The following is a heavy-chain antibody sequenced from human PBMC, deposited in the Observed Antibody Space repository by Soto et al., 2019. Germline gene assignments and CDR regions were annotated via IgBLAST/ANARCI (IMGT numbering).Heavy chain of an antibody. D-gene: IGHD5-12*01. Sequence: QVQLVQSGAEVEKPGASVTVSXKASGYSXSQYYLHWVRQAPGQGPEWMGWINPNSGATKYAQKFQGRVTMTRDTSVRTAFMELKWLQSDDTAVYYCARESGGATATLDYYYFYMDVWGRGTTVTVSS. J-gene: IGHJ6*03. CDR2: INPNSGAT. CDR1: GYSXSQYY. CDR3: ARESGGATATLDYYYFYMDV. V-gene: IGHV1-2*02.